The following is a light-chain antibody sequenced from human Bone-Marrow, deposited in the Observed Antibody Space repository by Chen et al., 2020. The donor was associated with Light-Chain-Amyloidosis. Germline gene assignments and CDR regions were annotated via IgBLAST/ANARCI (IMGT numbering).Light chain of an antibody. CDR3: QVWDRSSDRPV. CDR1: NNGTTS. Sequence: SHVLTQPSSVSVATDQMATIACGGNNNGTTSVHSYQQTPGPAPLLVAYDDSDRPSGIPERLSGSNSGNTATLTISRVEAGEEADYYCQVWDRSSDRPVFGGGTKLTVL. J-gene: IGLJ3*02. CDR2: DDS. V-gene: IGLV3-21*02.